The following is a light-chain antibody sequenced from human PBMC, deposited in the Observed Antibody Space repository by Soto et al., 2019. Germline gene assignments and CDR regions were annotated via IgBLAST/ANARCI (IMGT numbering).Light chain of an antibody. J-gene: IGLJ2*01. Sequence: QPVLTQPPSVTGAPGQRVTISCTGSHSDIGAGYGVHWYQQFPHSAPKLLIYDTTNRPSGVPDRFSGSRSGTSASLAITGLQAEDEADYYCQSFDSSRIGLLFGGGTKLTVL. CDR1: HSDIGAGYG. CDR2: DTT. CDR3: QSFDSSRIGLL. V-gene: IGLV1-40*01.